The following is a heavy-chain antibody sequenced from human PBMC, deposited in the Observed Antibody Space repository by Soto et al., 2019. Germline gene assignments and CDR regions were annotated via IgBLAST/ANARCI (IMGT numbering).Heavy chain of an antibody. Sequence: QVQLVESGGAVVQPGKSLRLSCAASGFTFSSYGMYWVRQAPGKGLEWVAAIAYDGSNIYHADSVKGRFSISRENSKNTLYLQMNSLRVEDTAVYYCAKDIVRYTYGACDYWGQGALVTVSS. CDR2: IAYDGSNI. D-gene: IGHD5-18*01. V-gene: IGHV3-30*18. CDR1: GFTFSSYG. CDR3: AKDIVRYTYGACDY. J-gene: IGHJ4*02.